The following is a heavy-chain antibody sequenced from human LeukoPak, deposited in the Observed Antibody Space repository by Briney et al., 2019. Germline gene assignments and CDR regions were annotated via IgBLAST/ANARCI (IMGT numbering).Heavy chain of an antibody. J-gene: IGHJ2*01. Sequence: ASVKVSCTASGYTFTSYYMRWVRQAPGQGLEWMGIINPSGGSTSYAQKSQGRVTMTRDTSTSTVYMELSSLRSEDTAVYYCATGTDGDSSGYWYFDLWGRGTLVAVSS. CDR1: GYTFTSYY. V-gene: IGHV1-46*01. CDR3: ATGTDGDSSGYWYFDL. CDR2: INPSGGST. D-gene: IGHD6-19*01.